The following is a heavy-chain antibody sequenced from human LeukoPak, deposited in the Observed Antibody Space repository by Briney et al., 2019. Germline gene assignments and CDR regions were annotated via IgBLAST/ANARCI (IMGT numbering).Heavy chain of an antibody. Sequence: PGGSLRLSCAASGFSFSNHGMHWVRQAPGKRLEWVAVIWDDRNNKRYANSVNGRFTISRDNSENTLYLQMNGLTAEDTAVYYCARDPSGRAAGGRGDYWGQGTLVTVSS. J-gene: IGHJ4*02. CDR1: GFSFSNHG. CDR3: ARDPSGRAAGGRGDY. CDR2: IWDDRNNK. D-gene: IGHD6-13*01. V-gene: IGHV3-33*01.